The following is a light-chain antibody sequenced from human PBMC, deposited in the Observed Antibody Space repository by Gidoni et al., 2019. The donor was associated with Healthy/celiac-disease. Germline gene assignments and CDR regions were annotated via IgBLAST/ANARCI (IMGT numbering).Light chain of an antibody. V-gene: IGKV1-33*01. CDR3: QQYDNLLSLT. Sequence: IQMTQSPSSLSASVGDRVTITCPASQDISNYLNWYQQKPGKAPTLLIYDASNLETGVPSRFSGSGSGTDFTFTISSLQPEDIATYYCQQYDNLLSLTFGGGTKVEIK. CDR1: QDISNY. CDR2: DAS. J-gene: IGKJ4*01.